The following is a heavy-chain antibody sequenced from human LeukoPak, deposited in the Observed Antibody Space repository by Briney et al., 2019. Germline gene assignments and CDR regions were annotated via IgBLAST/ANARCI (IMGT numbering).Heavy chain of an antibody. CDR2: IYYSGST. CDR1: GGSISSSSYY. Sequence: PETLSLTCTVSGGSISSSSYYWGWIRQPPGKGLEWIGSIYYSGSTYYNPSLKSRVTISVDTSKNQFSLKLSSVTAADTAVYYCARDHSSSFDYWGQGTLVTVSS. D-gene: IGHD6-6*01. CDR3: ARDHSSSFDY. V-gene: IGHV4-39*07. J-gene: IGHJ4*02.